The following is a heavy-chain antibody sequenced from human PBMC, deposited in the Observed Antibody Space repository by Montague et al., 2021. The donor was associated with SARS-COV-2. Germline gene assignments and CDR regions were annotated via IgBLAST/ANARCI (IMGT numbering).Heavy chain of an antibody. CDR2: IYNSGTT. D-gene: IGHD2-15*01. J-gene: IGHJ5*02. CDR3: ARGGGYCSGGSCYYWFDP. V-gene: IGHV4-59*01. Sequence: SETLSLTCTVSGDSISSYYWNWIRQPPGKGLEWIGYIYNSGTTNYNPSVKSRVTISVDTSKNQFSLKLNSVTAADTAVYYCARGGGYCSGGSCYYWFDPWGQGTPVTGSS. CDR1: GDSISSYY.